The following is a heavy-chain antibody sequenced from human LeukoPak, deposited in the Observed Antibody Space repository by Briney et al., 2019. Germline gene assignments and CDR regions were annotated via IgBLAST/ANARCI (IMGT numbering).Heavy chain of an antibody. CDR1: GFXXXSNY. D-gene: IGHD3-22*01. CDR2: IYSGGST. J-gene: IGHJ4*02. V-gene: IGHV3-66*01. Sequence: SGFXXXSNYMSWVRQAPGKGLEWVSVIYSGGSTYYADSVKGRFTISRDNAKNSLYLQMNSLRAEDTAVYYCARVSYDSSGYYCLDYWGQGTLVTVSS. CDR3: ARVSYDSSGYYCLDY.